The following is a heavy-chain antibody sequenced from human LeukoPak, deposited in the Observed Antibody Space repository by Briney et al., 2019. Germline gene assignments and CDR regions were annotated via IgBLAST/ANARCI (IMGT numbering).Heavy chain of an antibody. CDR1: GFSFSSYE. D-gene: IGHD3-10*02. J-gene: IGHJ6*04. CDR3: AELGITMIGGV. V-gene: IGHV3-48*03. Sequence: GGSLRLSCAAAGFSFSSYEMNWVRQAPGKGLEWVSYISSSGSTIYYADSVKGRFSISRDNAKTSLYLQMNSLRAEDTAVYYCAELGITMIGGVWGKGATVTISS. CDR2: ISSSGSTI.